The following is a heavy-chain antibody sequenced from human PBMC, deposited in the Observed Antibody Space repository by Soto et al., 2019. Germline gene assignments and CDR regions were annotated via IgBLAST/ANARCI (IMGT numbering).Heavy chain of an antibody. Sequence: ASVKVSCKASGYTFTSYVIIWVRQAPGQGLEWMGWISAYNGNTNYAQKLQGRVTMTTDTSTSTAYMELRSLRSDDTAVYYCARARYYYDSSGYWLGAFDIWGQGTMVTVSS. D-gene: IGHD3-22*01. V-gene: IGHV1-18*01. CDR1: GYTFTSYV. CDR3: ARARYYYDSSGYWLGAFDI. CDR2: ISAYNGNT. J-gene: IGHJ3*02.